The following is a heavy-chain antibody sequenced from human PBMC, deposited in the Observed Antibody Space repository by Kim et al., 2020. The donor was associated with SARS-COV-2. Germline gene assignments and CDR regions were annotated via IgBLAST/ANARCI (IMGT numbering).Heavy chain of an antibody. CDR3: ASCRRYSGYDCDYYGMDV. Sequence: SVKVSCKASGGTFSSYAISWVRQAPGQGLEWMGGIIPIFGTANYAQKFQGRVTITADESTSTAYMELSSLRSEDTAVYYCASCRRYSGYDCDYYGMDVWGQGTTVTVSS. CDR2: IIPIFGTA. CDR1: GGTFSSYA. D-gene: IGHD5-12*01. V-gene: IGHV1-69*13. J-gene: IGHJ6*02.